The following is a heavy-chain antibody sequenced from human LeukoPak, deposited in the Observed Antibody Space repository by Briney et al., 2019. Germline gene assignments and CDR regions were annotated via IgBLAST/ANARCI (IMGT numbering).Heavy chain of an antibody. CDR3: ARFHSGPSGWYVLWYFDL. D-gene: IGHD6-19*01. Sequence: SETLSLTCTVSGGSVSSYYWSWIRQPPGKGLEWIGYIYNSESTNYNSSLKSRVTMSVDTSKNQFFLKLSSVTAADTAVYYCARFHSGPSGWYVLWYFDLWGRDTLVTVSS. J-gene: IGHJ2*01. CDR1: GGSVSSYY. V-gene: IGHV4-4*09. CDR2: IYNSEST.